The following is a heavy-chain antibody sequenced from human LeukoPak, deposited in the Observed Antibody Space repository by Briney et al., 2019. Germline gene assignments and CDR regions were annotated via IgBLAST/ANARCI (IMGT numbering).Heavy chain of an antibody. J-gene: IGHJ4*02. CDR2: IYDSGGT. V-gene: IGHV4-59*01. CDR3: ARGSSGYTYYFDY. D-gene: IGHD3-22*01. Sequence: SETLSLTCTVSGDSISSYYWSWIRQPPGKGLEWIGYIYDSGGTKYNPSLKSRVTISVDTSKSQFSLRLSSVTAADTAVYYCARGSSGYTYYFDYWGQGTLVTVSS. CDR1: GDSISSYY.